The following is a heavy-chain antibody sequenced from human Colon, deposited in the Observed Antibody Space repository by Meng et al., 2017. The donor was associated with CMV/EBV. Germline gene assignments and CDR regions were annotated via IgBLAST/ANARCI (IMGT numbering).Heavy chain of an antibody. CDR1: GGSFSGYY. D-gene: IGHD6-13*01. Sequence: QVQSRQGGAGLLKRSATLSLTCAVYGGSFSGYYWSWIRQPPGKGLEWIGEINHSGSTNYNPSLKSRVTISVDTSKNQFSLKLSSVTAADTAVYYCASILFAAAAGGWGGYWGQGTLVTVSS. J-gene: IGHJ4*02. V-gene: IGHV4-34*01. CDR3: ASILFAAAAGGWGGY. CDR2: INHSGST.